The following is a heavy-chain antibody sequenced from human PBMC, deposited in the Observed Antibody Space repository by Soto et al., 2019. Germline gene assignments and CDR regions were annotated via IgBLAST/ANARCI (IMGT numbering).Heavy chain of an antibody. Sequence: PGGSLRLSCAASGFTFISYSINWCGQAPCKGREWVSSISSSSSYIYYADSVKGRFTISRDNAKNSLYLQMNSLRAEDTAVYYCAREMTSRYYYDSSGPDDAFDIWGQGTMVTVSS. J-gene: IGHJ3*02. CDR3: AREMTSRYYYDSSGPDDAFDI. CDR2: ISSSSSYI. D-gene: IGHD3-22*01. CDR1: GFTFISYS. V-gene: IGHV3-21*01.